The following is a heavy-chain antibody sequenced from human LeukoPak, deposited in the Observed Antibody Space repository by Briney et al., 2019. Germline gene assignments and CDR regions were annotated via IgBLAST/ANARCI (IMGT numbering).Heavy chain of an antibody. CDR1: GFPFDVQT. V-gene: IGHV3-7*01. J-gene: IGHJ4*02. D-gene: IGHD1-26*01. Sequence: GGSLRLSCAASGFPFDVQTMSWVRQAPGKGLDWVASMKEDGSEIYYADSVKGRFTISRDNPKNSLYLQMNSLRAEDTAVYYCAKGGATRGRFENWGQGTLVTVSS. CDR2: MKEDGSEI. CDR3: AKGGATRGRFEN.